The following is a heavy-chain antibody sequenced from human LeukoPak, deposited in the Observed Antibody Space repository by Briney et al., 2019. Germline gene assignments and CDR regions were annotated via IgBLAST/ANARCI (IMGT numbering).Heavy chain of an antibody. CDR2: IYSGGST. CDR1: GFTFSSNY. D-gene: IGHD5-24*01. CDR3: ARRGDGYNLYYFDY. V-gene: IGHV3-53*01. J-gene: IGHJ4*02. Sequence: GGSLRLSCAASGFTFSSNYMSWVRQAPGKGLEWVSVIYSGGSTYYADSVKGRFTISRDNSKNTLYLQMNSLRAEDTAVYYCARRGDGYNLYYFDYWGQGTLVTVSS.